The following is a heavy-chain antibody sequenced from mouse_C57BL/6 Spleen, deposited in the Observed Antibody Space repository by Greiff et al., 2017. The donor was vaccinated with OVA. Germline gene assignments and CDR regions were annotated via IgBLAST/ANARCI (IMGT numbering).Heavy chain of an antibody. Sequence: QVQLQQPGAELVRPGSSVKLSCKASGYTFTSYWMHWVKQRPIQGLEWIGNIDPSDSETHYNQKFKDKATLTVDKSSSTAYMQLSSLTSEDSAVYYCARSYGGVYYYAMDYWGQGTSVTVSS. D-gene: IGHD1-1*02. CDR3: ARSYGGVYYYAMDY. J-gene: IGHJ4*01. V-gene: IGHV1-52*01. CDR1: GYTFTSYW. CDR2: IDPSDSET.